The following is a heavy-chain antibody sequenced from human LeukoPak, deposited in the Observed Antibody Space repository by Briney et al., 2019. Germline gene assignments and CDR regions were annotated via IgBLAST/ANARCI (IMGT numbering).Heavy chain of an antibody. J-gene: IGHJ4*02. V-gene: IGHV1-18*01. CDR3: ARDKGDYYAWKAIDY. CDR1: GYTFRSYG. Sequence: ASVKVSCKTSGYTFRSYGVSWVRQAPGQGLEWMGWISEYNGNTKYAQNLQGRVTLTTDTRTGTAYMELRSLRSDDTAVYYCARDKGDYYAWKAIDYWGQGTLVTVSS. D-gene: IGHD3-10*01. CDR2: ISEYNGNT.